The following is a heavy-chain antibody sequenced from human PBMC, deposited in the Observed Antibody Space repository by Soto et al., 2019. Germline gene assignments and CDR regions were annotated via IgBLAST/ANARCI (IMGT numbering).Heavy chain of an antibody. CDR3: AKKEGGIAAAGTYYYYYGMDV. D-gene: IGHD6-13*01. J-gene: IGHJ6*02. V-gene: IGHV3-23*01. CDR2: ISGSGGST. CDR1: GFTFSSYA. Sequence: PGGSPRLSCAASGFTFSSYAMSWVRQAPGKGLEWVSAISGSGGSTYYADSVKGRFTISRDNSKNTLYLQMNSLRAEDTAVYYCAKKEGGIAAAGTYYYYYGMDVWGQGTTVTVSS.